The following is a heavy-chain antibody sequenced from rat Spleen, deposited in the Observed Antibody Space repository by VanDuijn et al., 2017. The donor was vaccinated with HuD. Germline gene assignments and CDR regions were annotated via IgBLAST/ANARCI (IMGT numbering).Heavy chain of an antibody. Sequence: EVQLVESGGGLVQPGRSLKVSCAASGFTDNNYVMAWVRQAPTKGLEWVASISSDGRRNYYRDSVKGRSTISRDNAKSSLYLQMDSLRSEDTATYYCARHGYNSYFDYWGQGVMVTVSS. CDR2: ISSDGRRN. J-gene: IGHJ2*01. CDR1: GFTDNNYV. CDR3: ARHGYNSYFDY. D-gene: IGHD1-9*01. V-gene: IGHV5-29*01.